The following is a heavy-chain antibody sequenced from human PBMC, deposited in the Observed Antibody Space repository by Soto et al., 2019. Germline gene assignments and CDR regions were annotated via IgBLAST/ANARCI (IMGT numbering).Heavy chain of an antibody. CDR3: ARVIRVAYYNTALDF. D-gene: IGHD3-10*01. J-gene: IGHJ4*02. Sequence: YRHSAHQENKQGLEWMGIINPSGGSTSYAQKFQGRVTMTRDTSTSTVYMELSRLRFDDTAAYYFARVIRVAYYNTALDFLVQGTLVTV. CDR2: INPSGGST. V-gene: IGHV1-46*01. CDR1: Y.